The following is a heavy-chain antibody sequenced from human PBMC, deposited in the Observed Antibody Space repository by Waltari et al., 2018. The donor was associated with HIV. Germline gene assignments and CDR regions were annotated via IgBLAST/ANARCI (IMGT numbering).Heavy chain of an antibody. Sequence: QLEESGPGPVSPSPTPSHTSTFAGALINARHFWWSWLGQPAGKAPEGIGRTYVSGATDYNPSLRGRVSISRDTSRKQISLRLTSVTAADAAVYYCARETFFMVRGVSPYYVFNGVDVWGRGTTVSVSS. CDR1: GALINARHFW. V-gene: IGHV4-61*02. J-gene: IGHJ6*02. CDR2: TYVSGAT. CDR3: ARETFFMVRGVSPYYVFNGVDV. D-gene: IGHD3-10*01.